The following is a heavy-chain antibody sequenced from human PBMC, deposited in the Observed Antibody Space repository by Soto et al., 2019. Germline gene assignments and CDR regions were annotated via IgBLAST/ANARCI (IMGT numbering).Heavy chain of an antibody. J-gene: IGHJ5*02. D-gene: IGHD6-13*01. Sequence: QVQLQESGPGLVKPSETLSLTCTVSGGSISCYYWNWIRQPAGKGLEWIGRIYTSGSTNYNPSLTSRVAMSVDTSKNQFSLKLSSVTAADTAVYYCARSMAATGDWFDPWGQGTLVTVSS. CDR3: ARSMAATGDWFDP. V-gene: IGHV4-4*07. CDR2: IYTSGST. CDR1: GGSISCYY.